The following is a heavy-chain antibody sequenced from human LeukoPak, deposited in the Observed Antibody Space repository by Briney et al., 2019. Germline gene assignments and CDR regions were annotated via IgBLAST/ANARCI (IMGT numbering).Heavy chain of an antibody. CDR2: INPSGGST. V-gene: IGHV1-46*01. CDR3: ARDLANWNFDY. Sequence: GASVKVSCKASGYTFTSYHMHWVRQAPGQGLEWMGIINPSGGSTSYAQKFQGRVTMTRDTSTSTVYMELSSLRSEDTAVYYCARDLANWNFDYWGQGTLVTVSS. J-gene: IGHJ4*02. CDR1: GYTFTSYH. D-gene: IGHD1-1*01.